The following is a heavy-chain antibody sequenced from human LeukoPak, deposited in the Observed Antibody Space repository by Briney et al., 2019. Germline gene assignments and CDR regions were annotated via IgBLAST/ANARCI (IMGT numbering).Heavy chain of an antibody. CDR2: INPNSGGT. Sequence: ASVKVSCKASGYTFTGYYMHWVRQAPGQGLEWMGWINPNSGGTNYAQKFQGRVTMTRDTSISTAYMELSRLRSDDTAVYYCARVPGILTGPHYFDYWGQGTLVTVSS. D-gene: IGHD3-9*01. V-gene: IGHV1-2*02. J-gene: IGHJ4*02. CDR1: GYTFTGYY. CDR3: ARVPGILTGPHYFDY.